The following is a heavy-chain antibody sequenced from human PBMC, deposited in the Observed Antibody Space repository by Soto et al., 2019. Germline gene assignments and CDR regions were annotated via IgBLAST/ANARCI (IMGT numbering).Heavy chain of an antibody. D-gene: IGHD6-19*01. V-gene: IGHV1-2*04. J-gene: IGHJ4*01. CDR3: ARGGAAVAGTARQVCDY. Sequence: QVQLVQSGAEVKKPGASVKVSCKASGYTFTGYYMHWVRQAPGQGLEWMGWINPNSGGTNYAQKFQGWVTMTRDTSISTAYMELSRLRSDDTAVYYCARGGAAVAGTARQVCDYWGHGTLVTVSS. CDR1: GYTFTGYY. CDR2: INPNSGGT.